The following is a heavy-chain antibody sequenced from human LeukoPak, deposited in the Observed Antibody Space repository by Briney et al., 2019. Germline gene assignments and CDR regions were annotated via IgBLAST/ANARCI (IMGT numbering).Heavy chain of an antibody. Sequence: SETLSLTCTVSGGSISSYYWSWIRQPPGKGLELIGYICYSGSTNYNPSLKSRVTISVDTSKIQFSLKLSSVTAADTAVYYCARAVDTAMVLDYWGQGTLVTVSS. J-gene: IGHJ4*02. D-gene: IGHD5-18*01. V-gene: IGHV4-59*01. CDR3: ARAVDTAMVLDY. CDR1: GGSISSYY. CDR2: ICYSGST.